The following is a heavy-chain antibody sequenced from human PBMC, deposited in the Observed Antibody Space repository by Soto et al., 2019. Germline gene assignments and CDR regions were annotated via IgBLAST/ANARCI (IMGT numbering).Heavy chain of an antibody. J-gene: IGHJ6*02. CDR2: IIPIFGTA. CDR3: AKNGQPPYYYYGMDV. CDR1: GGTFSSYA. D-gene: IGHD2-8*01. V-gene: IGHV1-69*06. Sequence: ASVKVSCKASGGTFSSYAISWVRQAPGQGLEWMGGIIPIFGTANYAQKFQGRVTMTVDTSTTTAFMELTSLTSDDRAVYYCAKNGQPPYYYYGMDVWGQGTTVTVSS.